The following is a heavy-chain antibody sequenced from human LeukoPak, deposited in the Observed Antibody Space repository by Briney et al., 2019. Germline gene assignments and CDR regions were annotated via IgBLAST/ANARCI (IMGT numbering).Heavy chain of an antibody. J-gene: IGHJ5*02. CDR3: VRDYYYDKSWFDP. D-gene: IGHD3-22*01. CDR2: ISYDGTNK. Sequence: TGGSLRLSCAASGFIFSSYATHWVRQTPGKGLEWVAFISYDGTNKYYADSVKGRFTISRDNSKNTLYLQMNSLRTEDTAVYYCVRDYYYDKSWFDPWGQGTLVTVSS. CDR1: GFIFSSYA. V-gene: IGHV3-30*04.